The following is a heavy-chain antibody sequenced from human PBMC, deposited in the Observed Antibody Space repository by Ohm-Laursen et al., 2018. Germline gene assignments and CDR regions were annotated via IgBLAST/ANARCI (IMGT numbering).Heavy chain of an antibody. CDR2: IDTSGSTI. Sequence: GSLRLSCSASGFTFSDYYMSWIRQAPGKGLEWISYIDTSGSTIYSANSLKGRFTISRDNAKNSLYLEMNGLRAEDTAVYYCARGLRGGSPGDGFDIWGQGTMVTVSS. V-gene: IGHV3-11*01. CDR3: ARGLRGGSPGDGFDI. J-gene: IGHJ3*02. CDR1: GFTFSDYY. D-gene: IGHD3-10*01.